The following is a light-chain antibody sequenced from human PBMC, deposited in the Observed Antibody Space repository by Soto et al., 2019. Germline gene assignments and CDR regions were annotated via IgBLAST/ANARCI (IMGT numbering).Light chain of an antibody. CDR2: DAS. CDR3: QHYHSLYT. Sequence: DIQMTQSPSIVSASVGDRVTITCRASQTIGTRLAWYQRKPGKALKFLIYDASTLESRVPSRFSGRGSGTEFTLTTSSLHPDDLANYYCQHYHSLYTFGQGTNLEIK. CDR1: QTIGTR. J-gene: IGKJ2*01. V-gene: IGKV1-5*01.